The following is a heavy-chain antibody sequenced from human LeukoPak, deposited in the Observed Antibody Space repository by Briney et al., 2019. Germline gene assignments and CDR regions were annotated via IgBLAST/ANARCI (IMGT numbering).Heavy chain of an antibody. CDR2: ISAYNGNT. V-gene: IGHV1-18*04. Sequence: ASVKVSCKTSGYTFTGYFMHWVRQAPGQGLEWMGWISAYNGNTNYAQKLQGRVTMTTDTSTSTAYMELRSLRSDDTAVYYCARQGRDYYDSSGYYLLWYFDLWGRGTLVTVSS. CDR3: ARQGRDYYDSSGYYLLWYFDL. D-gene: IGHD3-22*01. J-gene: IGHJ2*01. CDR1: GYTFTGYF.